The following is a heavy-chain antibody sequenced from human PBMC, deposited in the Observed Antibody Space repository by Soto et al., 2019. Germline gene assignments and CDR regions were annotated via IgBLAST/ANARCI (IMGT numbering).Heavy chain of an antibody. V-gene: IGHV3-21*01. CDR3: ARDHWTVVTPGIDY. Sequence: GGSLRLSCAASGFTFSSYSMNWVRQAPGKGLEWVSSISSSSSYIYYADSVKGRFTISRDNAKNSLYLQMNSLRAEDTAVYYCARDHWTVVTPGIDYWGQGTLVTVSS. D-gene: IGHD2-21*02. CDR1: GFTFSSYS. J-gene: IGHJ4*02. CDR2: ISSSSSYI.